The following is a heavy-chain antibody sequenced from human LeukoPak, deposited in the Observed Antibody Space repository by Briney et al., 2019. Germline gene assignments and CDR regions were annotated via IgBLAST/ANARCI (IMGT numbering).Heavy chain of an antibody. J-gene: IGHJ3*02. CDR2: IYSGGST. Sequence: GGSLRLSCAASGFTVSSNYMSWVRQAPGKGLEWDSVIYSGGSTYYADSVKGRFTISRDNSKNTLYLQVNSLRAEDTAVYYCARHNAHCSSTSCYTFGAFDIWGQGIMDTLSS. CDR1: GFTVSSNY. D-gene: IGHD2-2*02. V-gene: IGHV3-53*01. CDR3: ARHNAHCSSTSCYTFGAFDI.